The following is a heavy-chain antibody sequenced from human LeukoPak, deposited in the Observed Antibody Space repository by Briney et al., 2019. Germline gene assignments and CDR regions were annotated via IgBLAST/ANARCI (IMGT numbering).Heavy chain of an antibody. J-gene: IGHJ4*02. V-gene: IGHV1-69*04. Sequence: ASVKVSCKASGGTFSSYAISWVRQAPGQGLEWMGRIIPILGIANYAQKFQGRVTITADKSTSTAYMELSSLRSEDTAVYYRAREDGYNSEDWGQGTLVTVSS. CDR2: IIPILGIA. CDR3: AREDGYNSED. CDR1: GGTFSSYA. D-gene: IGHD5-24*01.